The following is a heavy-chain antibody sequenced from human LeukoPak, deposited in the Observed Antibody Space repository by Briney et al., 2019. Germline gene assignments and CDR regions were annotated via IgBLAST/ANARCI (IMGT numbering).Heavy chain of an antibody. CDR3: ARDRCSSTSCYSDAFDI. D-gene: IGHD2-2*01. V-gene: IGHV4-34*01. CDR1: GGSFSGYY. Sequence: SETLSLTCAVYGGSFSGYYWSWIRQPPGKGLEWIGEINRSGSTNYNPSLKSRVTISVDTSKNQFSLKLSSVTAADTAVYYCARDRCSSTSCYSDAFDIWGQGTMVTVSS. J-gene: IGHJ3*02. CDR2: INRSGST.